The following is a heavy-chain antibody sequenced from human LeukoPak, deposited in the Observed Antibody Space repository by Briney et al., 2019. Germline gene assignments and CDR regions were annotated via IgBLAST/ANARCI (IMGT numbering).Heavy chain of an antibody. D-gene: IGHD2-15*01. CDR2: ISGSGGST. J-gene: IGHJ1*01. Sequence: GGSLRLSCAASGFTFSEYYMNWIRQAPGKGLEWVSAISGSGGSTYYADSVKGRFTVSRDNSENTLFLQMNSLRAEDTAIYYCAKDTDVVVPEYFQYWGQGTLVTVSS. V-gene: IGHV3-23*01. CDR1: GFTFSEYY. CDR3: AKDTDVVVPEYFQY.